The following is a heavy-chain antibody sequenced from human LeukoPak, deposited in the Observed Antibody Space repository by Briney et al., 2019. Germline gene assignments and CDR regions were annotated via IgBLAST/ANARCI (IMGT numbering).Heavy chain of an antibody. Sequence: PSETLSLTCTVSGCSISSYYWSWIRQPPGKGLEWIGYIYYSGSANYNPSLKSRVTISVDTSKTQFSLKLSSVTAADTAVYYCARDLPRLYGMDVWGQGTTVTVSS. CDR3: ARDLPRLYGMDV. D-gene: IGHD6-25*01. J-gene: IGHJ6*02. CDR2: IYYSGSA. CDR1: GCSISSYY. V-gene: IGHV4-59*01.